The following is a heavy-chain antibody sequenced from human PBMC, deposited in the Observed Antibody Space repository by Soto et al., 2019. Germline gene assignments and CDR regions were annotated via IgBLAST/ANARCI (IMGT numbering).Heavy chain of an antibody. J-gene: IGHJ4*02. CDR2: ISYDGSNK. D-gene: IGHD3-22*01. CDR3: VTLSGSTGY. Sequence: QVQLVESGGGVVQPGRSLRLSCAASGFTFSSYGMHWVRQAPGKGLEWVAVISYDGSNKYYADSVKGRFTISRDNSKNTLYLQMNSLQPEDTAVYYCVTLSGSTGYWGQGTLVTVSS. V-gene: IGHV3-30*03. CDR1: GFTFSSYG.